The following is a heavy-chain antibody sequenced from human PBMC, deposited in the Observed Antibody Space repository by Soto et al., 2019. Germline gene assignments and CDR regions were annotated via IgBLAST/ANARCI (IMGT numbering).Heavy chain of an antibody. CDR2: INHSGST. CDR1: GGSFSGYY. V-gene: IGHV4-34*01. J-gene: IGHJ6*02. D-gene: IGHD2-15*01. CDR3: ARGRVPRGWLGGYYYYGMDV. Sequence: SETLSLTCAVYGGSFSGYYWSWIRQPPGKGLEWIGEINHSGSTNYNPSLKSRVTISVDTSKNQFSLKLSSVTAADTAVYYCARGRVPRGWLGGYYYYGMDVWGQGTTVTVSS.